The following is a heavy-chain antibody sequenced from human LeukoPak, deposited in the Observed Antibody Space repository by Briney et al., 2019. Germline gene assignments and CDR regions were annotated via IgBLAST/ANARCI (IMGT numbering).Heavy chain of an antibody. Sequence: SETLSFTCAVYGGSFSGYYWSWIRQPPGKGLEWIGEINHSGSTNYNPSLKSRVTISVDTSKNQFSLKLSSVTAADTAVYYCARGRGYYYDSRQNNWFDPWGQGTLVTVSS. CDR1: GGSFSGYY. CDR2: INHSGST. J-gene: IGHJ5*02. D-gene: IGHD3-22*01. CDR3: ARGRGYYYDSRQNNWFDP. V-gene: IGHV4-34*01.